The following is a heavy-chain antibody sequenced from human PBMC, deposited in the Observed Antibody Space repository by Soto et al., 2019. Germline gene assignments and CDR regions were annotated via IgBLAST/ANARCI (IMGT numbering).Heavy chain of an antibody. D-gene: IGHD1-7*01. CDR1: GGTFSSYA. CDR2: IIPIFDTA. CDR3: ASHGITGTWVYYYGMDV. J-gene: IGHJ6*02. V-gene: IGHV1-69*12. Sequence: QVQLVQSGAEVKKPGSSVKVSCKASGGTFSSYAISWVRQAPGQGLEWMGGIIPIFDTADYAQKFQGRVTITAAESTSTAYMELGSLRSEDTAVYYCASHGITGTWVYYYGMDVWGQGTTVTVSS.